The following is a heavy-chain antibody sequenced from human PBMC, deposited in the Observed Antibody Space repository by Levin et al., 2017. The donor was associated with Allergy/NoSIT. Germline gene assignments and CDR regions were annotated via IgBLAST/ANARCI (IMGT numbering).Heavy chain of an antibody. J-gene: IGHJ4*02. CDR1: GDSITSHW. CDR2: VHYSGNT. D-gene: IGHD4-11*01. CDR3: TRTSNSGGY. Sequence: PSQTLSLTCTVSGDSITSHWWSWIRQPPGKGLEWLGCVHYSGNTLYNPSLTSRVTISVETPKKELSLRLTSVTAADTAMYYCTRTSNSGGYWGQGTLVTVSS. V-gene: IGHV4-59*08.